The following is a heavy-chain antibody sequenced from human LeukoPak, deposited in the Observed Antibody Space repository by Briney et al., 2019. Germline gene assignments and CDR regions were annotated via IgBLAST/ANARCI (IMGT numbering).Heavy chain of an antibody. J-gene: IGHJ5*02. CDR1: GYTFTSYS. Sequence: ASVKVSCKASGYTFTSYSISWVRQAPGQGLEWMGWISAYNGNTNYAQKLQGRVTMTTDTSTSTAYMELRSPRSDDTAVYYCARGWELLGWFDPWGQGTLVTVSS. CDR2: ISAYNGNT. D-gene: IGHD1-26*01. V-gene: IGHV1-18*01. CDR3: ARGWELLGWFDP.